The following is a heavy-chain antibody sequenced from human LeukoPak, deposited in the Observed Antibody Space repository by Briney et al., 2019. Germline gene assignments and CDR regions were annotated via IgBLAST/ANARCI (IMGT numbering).Heavy chain of an antibody. Sequence: SQTLSLTCTVSGGSISSGSYYWSWIRQPAGKGLEWIGRIYTSGSTNYNPSLKSRVTISVYTSKNQFSLNLSSVTAADTAVYYCASGHYYDSSGYYGLGYWGQGTLVTVSS. V-gene: IGHV4-61*02. CDR1: GGSISSGSYY. CDR3: ASGHYYDSSGYYGLGY. CDR2: IYTSGST. D-gene: IGHD3-22*01. J-gene: IGHJ4*02.